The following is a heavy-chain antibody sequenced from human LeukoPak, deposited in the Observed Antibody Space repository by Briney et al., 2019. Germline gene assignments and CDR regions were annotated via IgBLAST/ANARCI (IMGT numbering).Heavy chain of an antibody. V-gene: IGHV3-48*01. J-gene: IGHJ4*02. CDR3: ASSSRRDIVVVASDY. CDR1: GFTFSSYA. D-gene: IGHD2-15*01. CDR2: ISSSSSTI. Sequence: PGGSLRLSCAASGFTFSSYAMSWVRQAPGKGLEWVSYISSSSSTIYYADSVKGRFTISRDNAKNSLYLQMNSLRAEDTAVYYCASSSRRDIVVVASDYWGQGTLVTVSS.